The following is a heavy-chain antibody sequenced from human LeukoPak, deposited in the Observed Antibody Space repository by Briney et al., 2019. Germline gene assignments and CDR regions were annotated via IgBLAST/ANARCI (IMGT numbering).Heavy chain of an antibody. V-gene: IGHV3-66*01. CDR1: GFTVSSNY. CDR3: ARDRSYDFWSGYSTPDY. Sequence: GGSLRLSCAASGFTVSSNYMSWVRQAPGKGLEWVSVIYSGGSTYYADSLKGRFTISRDNFKNTLYLQMNSLRAEDTAVYYCARDRSYDFWSGYSTPDYWGQGTLVTVSS. D-gene: IGHD3-3*01. CDR2: IYSGGST. J-gene: IGHJ4*02.